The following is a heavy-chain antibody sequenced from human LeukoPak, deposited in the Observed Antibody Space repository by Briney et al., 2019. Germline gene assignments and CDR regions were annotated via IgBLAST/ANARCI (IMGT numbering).Heavy chain of an antibody. CDR3: ARDWGEGYFDY. CDR1: GFTFSSYW. D-gene: IGHD3-16*01. V-gene: IGHV3-74*01. Sequence: GGSLRLSCAASGFTFSSYWMRWVRQAPGKGLVCVSRINSDGSSTSYADSVKGRFTISRDNAKNTLYLQVISLRAEDTAVYYCARDWGEGYFDYWGQGTLVTVSS. J-gene: IGHJ4*02. CDR2: INSDGSST.